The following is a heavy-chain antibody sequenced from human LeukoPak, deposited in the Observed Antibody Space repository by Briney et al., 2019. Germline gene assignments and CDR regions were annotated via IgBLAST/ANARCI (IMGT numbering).Heavy chain of an antibody. D-gene: IGHD3-22*01. CDR3: ARDGYYYDSSGYYYVLAFDI. Sequence: GGSLRLSCAASGFTFTSYNMNWVRQAPGKGLEWVSSITSSSSYIYYADSVKGRFTISRDNAKNSLYLQMNSLRAEDTAVYYCARDGYYYDSSGYYYVLAFDIWGQGTMVTVSS. J-gene: IGHJ3*02. V-gene: IGHV3-21*01. CDR2: ITSSSSYI. CDR1: GFTFTSYN.